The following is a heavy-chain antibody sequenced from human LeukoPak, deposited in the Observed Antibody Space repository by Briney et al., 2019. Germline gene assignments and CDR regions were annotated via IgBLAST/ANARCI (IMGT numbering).Heavy chain of an antibody. D-gene: IGHD2-2*01. Sequence: PGGSLRLSCAASGFTFSSYWMSWVRQAPGKGLEWVANIKQDGSEKYYVDSVKGRFTISRDNAKNSLYLQMNSLRAEDTAVYYCAKVGHRVVVVPAAIYAFDIWGQGTMVTVSS. CDR2: IKQDGSEK. CDR1: GFTFSSYW. V-gene: IGHV3-7*01. CDR3: AKVGHRVVVVPAAIYAFDI. J-gene: IGHJ3*02.